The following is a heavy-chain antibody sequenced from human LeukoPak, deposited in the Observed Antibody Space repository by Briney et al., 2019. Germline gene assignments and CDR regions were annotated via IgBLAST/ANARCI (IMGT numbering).Heavy chain of an antibody. V-gene: IGHV3-48*02. D-gene: IGHD2-21*02. CDR1: GFTFSSYS. CDR3: ARDFWNAYCGGDCSGAFDI. J-gene: IGHJ3*02. CDR2: ISSSSSTI. Sequence: GGSLRLSCAASGFTFSSYSMNWVRQAPGKGLEWVSYISSSSSTIYYADSVKGRFTISRGNAKNSLYLQMNSLRDEDTAVYYCARDFWNAYCGGDCSGAFDIWGQGTMVTVSS.